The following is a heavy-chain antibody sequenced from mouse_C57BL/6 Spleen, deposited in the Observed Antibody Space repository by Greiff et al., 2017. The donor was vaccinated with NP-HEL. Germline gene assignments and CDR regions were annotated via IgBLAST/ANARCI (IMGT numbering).Heavy chain of an antibody. Sequence: QVQLKQSGAELAKPGASVKLSGKAEGDNGTSEGRHGGKKRRGQGGEGRGEINESSGDTKYNQKFKDKATLTADKSSSTAYMQLSSLTYEDSAVYYCARPTGYYFDYWGQGTTLTVSS. CDR1: GDNGTSEG. D-gene: IGHD4-1*02. CDR3: ARPTGYYFDY. J-gene: IGHJ2*01. CDR2: INESSGDT. V-gene: IGHV1-7*01.